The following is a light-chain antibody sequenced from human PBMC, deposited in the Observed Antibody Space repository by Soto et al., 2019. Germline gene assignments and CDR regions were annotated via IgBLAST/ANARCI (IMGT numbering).Light chain of an antibody. J-gene: IGKJ1*01. CDR1: QSVSSN. V-gene: IGKV3-15*01. CDR3: HQYNNWPRT. CDR2: GAS. Sequence: EIVMTQSPATLSVSPGERATLSCRASQSVSSNLAWYQQKPGQAPSLLIYGASTRATGIPARFSGSGSGTEFTLTISSLQSEDFAVYYCHQYNNWPRTFGQGTKVEIK.